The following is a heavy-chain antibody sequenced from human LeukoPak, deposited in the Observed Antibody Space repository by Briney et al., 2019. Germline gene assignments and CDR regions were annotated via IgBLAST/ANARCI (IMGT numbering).Heavy chain of an antibody. Sequence: GGSLRLSCAASGFTVSSNYMSWVRQAPGKGLEWVSVIYSGGNTYYADSVKGRFTISRDNSKNTLYLQMNSLRAEDTAVYYCAKAIAALALTMGYWGQGTLVTVSS. CDR3: AKAIAALALTMGY. D-gene: IGHD6-6*01. CDR2: IYSGGNT. V-gene: IGHV3-53*01. CDR1: GFTVSSNY. J-gene: IGHJ4*02.